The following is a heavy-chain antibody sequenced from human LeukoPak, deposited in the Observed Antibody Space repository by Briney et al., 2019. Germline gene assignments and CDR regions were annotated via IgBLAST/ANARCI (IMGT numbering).Heavy chain of an antibody. CDR1: GYTFTRYY. CDR3: ARDSSTSSLADP. CDR2: IHPSSGST. V-gene: IGHV1-46*01. J-gene: IGHJ5*02. Sequence: ASVKVSCKASGYTFTRYYMHWVRQPPGQGLEWMGIIHPSSGSTSYAQKFEGRVTLTRDTSTSTVYMELISLRSEDTAVYYCARDSSTSSLADPWGQGTLVTVSS. D-gene: IGHD2-2*01.